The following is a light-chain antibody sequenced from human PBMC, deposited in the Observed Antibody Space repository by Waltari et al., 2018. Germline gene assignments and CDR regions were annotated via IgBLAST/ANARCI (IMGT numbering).Light chain of an antibody. CDR1: QIVSSSY. V-gene: IGKV3-20*01. CDR2: GAS. Sequence: EIVLTQSLATLSLSPGERATLSCRASQIVSSSYLAWYQQKPGQAPRLLIYGASSRATGIPDRFSGSGSGTDFTLTISRLEPEDFAVYYCQQYGSSPQTFGQGTKVEIK. CDR3: QQYGSSPQT. J-gene: IGKJ1*01.